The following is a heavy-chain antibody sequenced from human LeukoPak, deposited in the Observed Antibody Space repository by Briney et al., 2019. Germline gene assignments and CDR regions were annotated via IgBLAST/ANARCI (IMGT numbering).Heavy chain of an antibody. J-gene: IGHJ4*02. Sequence: GESLKISCKGSGYNFTSSWIGWVRQMPGKGLEWMGIIYPGDSDTKYSPAFQGQVTISADKSTSTAYLQWSSLKASDTAMYYCARRLHLAADYLGQGTLVTVSS. CDR3: ARRLHLAADY. V-gene: IGHV5-51*01. CDR1: GYNFTSSW. CDR2: IYPGDSDT. D-gene: IGHD2-15*01.